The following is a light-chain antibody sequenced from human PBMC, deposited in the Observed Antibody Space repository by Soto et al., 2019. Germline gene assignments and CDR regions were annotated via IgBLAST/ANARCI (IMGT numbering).Light chain of an antibody. CDR3: QQSNGIPYT. CDR2: AAS. Sequence: DIQMTQSPSSLSASVGDRVTITWRASQTISSYLNWYQQKPRKAPKLLIYAASSLQSGVPSRFSGSGPGTDFTLPISSLQPEDFATYYCQQSNGIPYTFGQGTKLEIK. V-gene: IGKV1-39*01. CDR1: QTISSY. J-gene: IGKJ2*01.